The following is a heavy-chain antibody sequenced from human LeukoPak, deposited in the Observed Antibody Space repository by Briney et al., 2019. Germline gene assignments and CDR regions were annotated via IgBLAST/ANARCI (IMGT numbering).Heavy chain of an antibody. D-gene: IGHD2-2*01. V-gene: IGHV4-59*01. CDR1: GSSFRGFY. CDR2: IYNSESI. CDR3: ARDWWLGSPSLQGYFYGLDV. Sequence: PSETLSLTCIVSGSSFRGFYWTWIRQAPGKGLEWIGNIYNSESIEYNPSLKSRATISLDTSKNQFSLRLSSVTAADTAVYYCARDWWLGSPSLQGYFYGLDVWGHGTTVTVSS. J-gene: IGHJ6*02.